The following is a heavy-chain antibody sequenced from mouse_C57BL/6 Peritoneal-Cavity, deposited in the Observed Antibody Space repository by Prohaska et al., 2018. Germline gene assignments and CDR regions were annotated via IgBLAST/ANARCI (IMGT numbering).Heavy chain of an antibody. CDR2: INPNNGGT. D-gene: IGHD3-2*02. V-gene: IGHV1-18*01. Sequence: HGKSIEWIGDINPNNGGTIYNQKFKGKATLTVDKSSSTAYMELRSLTSDDTAVYYCARRAGSSGYSSWFAYWGQGTLVTVSA. J-gene: IGHJ3*01. CDR3: ARRAGSSGYSSWFAY.